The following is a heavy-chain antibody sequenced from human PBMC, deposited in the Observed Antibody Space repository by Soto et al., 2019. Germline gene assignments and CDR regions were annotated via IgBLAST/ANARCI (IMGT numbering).Heavy chain of an antibody. CDR1: GGSINSYY. V-gene: IGHV4-4*07. D-gene: IGHD3-3*01. Sequence: PSETLSLTCTVSGGSINSYYWSWIRQPAGKGLEWIGRLYTSGSTNYNPSLKSRVTMSVDTSKNQFSLNLSSLTAADTAVYYCARDRGYDFWSGHRWFDPWGQGTLVTISS. J-gene: IGHJ5*02. CDR3: ARDRGYDFWSGHRWFDP. CDR2: LYTSGST.